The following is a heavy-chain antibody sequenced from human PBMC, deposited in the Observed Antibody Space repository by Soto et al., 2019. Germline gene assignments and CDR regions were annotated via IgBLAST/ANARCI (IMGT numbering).Heavy chain of an antibody. CDR1: GGSVSSGSYY. D-gene: IGHD2-15*01. Sequence: QVQLQESGPGLVKPSETLSLTCTVSGGSVSSGSYYWSWIRQPPDKGLEWIGNIYYSGSTKYNPSLKRRVTISVHTSKNQFSLKLSSVTAADTAVYYCARDTRHYYYYCGMDVWGQGTTVTVSS. CDR3: ARDTRHYYYYCGMDV. CDR2: IYYSGST. V-gene: IGHV4-61*01. J-gene: IGHJ6*02.